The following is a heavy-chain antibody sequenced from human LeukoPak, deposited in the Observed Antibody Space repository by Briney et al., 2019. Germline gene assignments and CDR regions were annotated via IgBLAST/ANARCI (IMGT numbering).Heavy chain of an antibody. D-gene: IGHD3-10*01. CDR2: ITWDGGAT. J-gene: IGHJ4*02. CDR3: AKDYNYYGLGTRGFDY. Sequence: GGSLRLSCAASGFTFEDYAMHWVRQAPGKGLEWVSLITWDGGATYYADSVEGRFTISRNNSKNSLYLQMNSLRGDDTALYYCAKDYNYYGLGTRGFDYWGQGTLVTVSS. CDR1: GFTFEDYA. V-gene: IGHV3-43D*03.